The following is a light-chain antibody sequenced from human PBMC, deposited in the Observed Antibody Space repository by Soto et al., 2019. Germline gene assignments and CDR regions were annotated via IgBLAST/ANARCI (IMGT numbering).Light chain of an antibody. J-gene: IGLJ1*01. V-gene: IGLV2-14*02. CDR1: SSDVGSYNL. Sequence: QSALTQPASVSGSPGQSITISCTGTSSDVGSYNLVSWYQQHPGKAPKVMIYEVTIRPSGVSDRFSGSKSGNTASLTVSGLQAEDEADYYCSSYTGGNPSYVFGTGTKVTVL. CDR2: EVT. CDR3: SSYTGGNPSYV.